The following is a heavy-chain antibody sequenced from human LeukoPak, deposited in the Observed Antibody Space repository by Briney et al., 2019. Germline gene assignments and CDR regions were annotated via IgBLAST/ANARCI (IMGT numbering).Heavy chain of an antibody. CDR2: VSPYNGNT. CDR3: ARNGRVRRVVKDLFEY. Sequence: AAVTVSYTTCGYTFTDYDITWVRQAPGQGREWMGRVSPYNGNTYYSQRFQDRITIIKDTSTGTAYMDLRNLRTDDTAMYYCARNGRVRRVVKDLFEYWGRGTLVAVSS. V-gene: IGHV1-18*01. J-gene: IGHJ4*02. CDR1: GYTFTDYD. D-gene: IGHD3-10*01.